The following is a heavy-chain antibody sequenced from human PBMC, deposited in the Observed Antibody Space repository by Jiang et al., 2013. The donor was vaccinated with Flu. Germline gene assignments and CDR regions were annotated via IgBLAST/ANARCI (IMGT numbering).Heavy chain of an antibody. Sequence: GLVKPSETLSLTCTVSGGSISSYYWSWIRQPPGKGLEWIGYIYYSGSTNYNPSLKSRVTISVDTSKNQFSLKLSSVTAADTAVYYCARHSIVATEYYFDYWGQGTLVTVSS. J-gene: IGHJ4*02. CDR1: GGSISSYY. D-gene: IGHD5-12*01. V-gene: IGHV4-59*08. CDR2: IYYSGST. CDR3: ARHSIVATEYYFDY.